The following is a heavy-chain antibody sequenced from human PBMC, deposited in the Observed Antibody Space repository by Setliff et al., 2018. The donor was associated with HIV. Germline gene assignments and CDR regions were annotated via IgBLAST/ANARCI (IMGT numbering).Heavy chain of an antibody. CDR3: TRDYDILTGLLSYFDY. D-gene: IGHD3-9*01. CDR2: IRYDGTYK. CDR1: GFTFSSYG. Sequence: GGSLRLSCAASGFTFSSYGMHWVRQAPGKGLEWVAFIRYDGTYKYYADSLKGRFTISRDNSKNTLFLQMNSLRTEDTAVYYCTRDYDILTGLLSYFDYWGQGTLVTVSS. V-gene: IGHV3-30*02. J-gene: IGHJ4*02.